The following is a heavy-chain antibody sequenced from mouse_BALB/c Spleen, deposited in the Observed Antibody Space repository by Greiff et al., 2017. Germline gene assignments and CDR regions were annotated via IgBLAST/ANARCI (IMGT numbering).Heavy chain of an antibody. CDR2: IYPGNGDT. V-gene: IGHV1-12*01. D-gene: IGHD2-4*01. Sequence: QVQLKESGAELVKPGASVKMSCKASGYTFTSYNMHWVKQTPGQGLEWIGAIYPGNGDTSYNQKFKGKATLTADKSSSTAYMQLSSLTSEDSAVYYCASDYAWFAYWGQGTLVTVSA. CDR3: ASDYAWFAY. CDR1: GYTFTSYN. J-gene: IGHJ3*01.